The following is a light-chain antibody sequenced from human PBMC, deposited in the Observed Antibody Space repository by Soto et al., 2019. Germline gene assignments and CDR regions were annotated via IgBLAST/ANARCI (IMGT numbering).Light chain of an antibody. CDR2: KAS. CDR1: QSMTSW. Sequence: DIQMTQSPSTLSASVGDRVTITCRASQSMTSWLAWYQQKPGKAPKLLIYKASNLESGVPSRFSGSGSGTEFTLTISSLQPDDFATYYCQQYNSYPFTFGPGTKVDIK. V-gene: IGKV1-5*03. J-gene: IGKJ3*01. CDR3: QQYNSYPFT.